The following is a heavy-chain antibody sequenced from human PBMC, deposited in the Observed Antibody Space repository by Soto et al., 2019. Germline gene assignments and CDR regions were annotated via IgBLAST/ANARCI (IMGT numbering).Heavy chain of an antibody. D-gene: IGHD3-10*01. J-gene: IGHJ6*02. Sequence: QVQLVQSGDEVKKPGASVKVSGRASGYTFTSYGGSWVRQAPGQGREWMGWISAFNGQTNYTQKVQGRVTLTTEASTSTAYMEVRSLSADDTAVYYCASGGDYYYGLDVWGQGTTVTVSS. V-gene: IGHV1-18*01. CDR1: GYTFTSYG. CDR3: ASGGDYYYGLDV. CDR2: ISAFNGQT.